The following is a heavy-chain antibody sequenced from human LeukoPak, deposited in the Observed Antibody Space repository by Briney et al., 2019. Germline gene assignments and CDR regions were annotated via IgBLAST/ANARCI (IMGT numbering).Heavy chain of an antibody. CDR3: ARLAIRSTWYFDL. CDR2: IYPSGTT. V-gene: IGHV4-4*09. Sequence: SETLSLTCTVSGASISGYYWNWIRQPPGKGLEWIGCIYPSGTTNYNPSPKSRVSMSVDTSKNQFSLKVSSVAAADTAVYYCARLAIRSTWYFDLWGRGTLVTVSS. CDR1: GASISGYY. D-gene: IGHD3-10*01. J-gene: IGHJ2*01.